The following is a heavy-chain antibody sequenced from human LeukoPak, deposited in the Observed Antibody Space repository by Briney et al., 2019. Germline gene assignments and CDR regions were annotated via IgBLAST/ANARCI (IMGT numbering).Heavy chain of an antibody. J-gene: IGHJ3*02. CDR3: ARAESLYGGNLAAAFDI. D-gene: IGHD4-23*01. Sequence: ASVKVSCKASGYTFTSYGISWVRQAPGQGLEWMGWISAYNGNTNYEQKFQGRVTMTTGTSTCTAYMELRSLRSDDTALYYCARAESLYGGNLAAAFDIWGQGTMVTVSS. CDR1: GYTFTSYG. CDR2: ISAYNGNT. V-gene: IGHV1-18*01.